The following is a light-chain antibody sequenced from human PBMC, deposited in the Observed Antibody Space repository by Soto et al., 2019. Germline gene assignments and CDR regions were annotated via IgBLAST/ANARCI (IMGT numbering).Light chain of an antibody. CDR2: ADS. Sequence: SYELTQPPSLSVAPGKTARITCGGNNIGSKSVHWYQQKPGQAPVLVMYADSDRPSGIPERFSGSNSGNTATLTISRVEAGDEADFYCQVWDSSSEHPGVFGGGTKLTVL. CDR1: NIGSKS. CDR3: QVWDSSSEHPGV. J-gene: IGLJ2*01. V-gene: IGLV3-21*04.